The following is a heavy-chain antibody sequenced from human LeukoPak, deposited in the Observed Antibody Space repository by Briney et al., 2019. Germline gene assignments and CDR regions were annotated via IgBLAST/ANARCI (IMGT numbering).Heavy chain of an antibody. D-gene: IGHD3-10*01. CDR3: ARAMYGSGSYQLPAPPLDY. J-gene: IGHJ4*02. CDR2: IYYSGST. Sequence: PSETLSLTCTVSGGSISSSSYYWGWIRQPPGKGLEWIGSIYYSGSTYYNPSLKSRVTISVDTSKNQFSLKLSSVTAADTAVYYCARAMYGSGSYQLPAPPLDYWGQGTLVTVSS. V-gene: IGHV4-39*07. CDR1: GGSISSSSYY.